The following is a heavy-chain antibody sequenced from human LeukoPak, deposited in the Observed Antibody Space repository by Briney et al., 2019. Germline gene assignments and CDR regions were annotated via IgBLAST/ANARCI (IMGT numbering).Heavy chain of an antibody. D-gene: IGHD3-9*01. CDR1: GGSISSSNYY. V-gene: IGHV4-39*01. CDR2: IYYSGST. CDR3: ARLTYDILTGQLSYFDY. J-gene: IGHJ4*02. Sequence: PSETLSLTCTVSGGSISSSNYYWGWIRQPPGKGLEWIGSIYYSGSTYYNPSLKSRVTISVDTSKNQFSLKLSSVTAADTAVYSCARLTYDILTGQLSYFDYWGQGTLVTVSS.